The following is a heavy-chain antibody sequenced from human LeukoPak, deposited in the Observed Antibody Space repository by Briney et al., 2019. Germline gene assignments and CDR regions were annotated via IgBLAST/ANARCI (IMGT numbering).Heavy chain of an antibody. D-gene: IGHD3-16*01. CDR1: GYSISSGFY. Sequence: SETLSLTCSVSGYSISSGFYWDWIRQPPGKGLEWIGSFHHSGSTPYNPSLNSRVTISVDTSKNQFSLKLSSVTAADTAVYYCARGSLLRLGELPFDYWGQGTLVTVSS. V-gene: IGHV4-38-2*02. CDR3: ARGSLLRLGELPFDY. CDR2: FHHSGST. J-gene: IGHJ4*02.